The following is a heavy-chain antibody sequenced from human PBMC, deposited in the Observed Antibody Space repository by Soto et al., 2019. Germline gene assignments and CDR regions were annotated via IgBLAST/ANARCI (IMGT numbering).Heavy chain of an antibody. J-gene: IGHJ6*02. Sequence: GESLKISCKGSGYSFTSYWIGWVRQMPGKGQEWMGIIYPGDSDTRYSPSFQGQVTISADKSITAAYLQWSSLKASDTAMYYCARDYYNSSGYYYYGMDVWGQGTTVTVSS. D-gene: IGHD3-22*01. CDR1: GYSFTSYW. CDR2: IYPGDSDT. V-gene: IGHV5-51*01. CDR3: ARDYYNSSGYYYYGMDV.